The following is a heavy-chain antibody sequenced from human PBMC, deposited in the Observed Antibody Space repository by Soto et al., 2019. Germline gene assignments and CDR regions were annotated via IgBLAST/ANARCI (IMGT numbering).Heavy chain of an antibody. CDR1: GFTFISYG. CDR3: ARGAAAAGTDWFDA. CDR2: ITTTGRNT. D-gene: IGHD6-13*01. V-gene: IGHV3-23*01. Sequence: EMQLLESGGGLVQPGGSPRLSCAASGFTFISYGMPWVRQAPGKGLEWVSGITTTGRNTYYAESVKGRFTISRDNSKNVVYLQMNSLRAEDTAVYYCARGAAAAGTDWFDAWGQGTLVIVSS. J-gene: IGHJ5*02.